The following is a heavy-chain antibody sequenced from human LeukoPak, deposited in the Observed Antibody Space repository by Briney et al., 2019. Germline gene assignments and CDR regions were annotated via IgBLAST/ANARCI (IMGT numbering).Heavy chain of an antibody. J-gene: IGHJ4*02. D-gene: IGHD6-19*01. CDR2: INSDGSST. CDR1: GFTFSSYW. V-gene: IGHV3-74*01. CDR3: AKAAEGSTIAVAGFFDY. Sequence: PGGSLRLSCAASGFTFSSYWMHWVRQAPGKGLVWVSRINSDGSSTSYADSVKGRFTISRDNSKNTLYLQMNSLRAEDTAVYYCAKAAEGSTIAVAGFFDYWGQGTLVTVSS.